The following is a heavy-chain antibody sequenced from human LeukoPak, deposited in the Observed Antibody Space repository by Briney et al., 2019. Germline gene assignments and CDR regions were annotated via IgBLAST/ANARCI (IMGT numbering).Heavy chain of an antibody. V-gene: IGHV3-23*01. CDR2: INNDAVGT. Sequence: GGSLRVSCAASGFTFPSYAMSWVRQAPGKGLEWVSLINNDAVGTCYAGSVKGRFTISRDNSKNTLYLQMNSLRAEDTAVYYCAKFRGVTPPLYHFVYWGQRTLVTVSS. D-gene: IGHD3-3*01. CDR1: GFTFPSYA. CDR3: AKFRGVTPPLYHFVY. J-gene: IGHJ4*02.